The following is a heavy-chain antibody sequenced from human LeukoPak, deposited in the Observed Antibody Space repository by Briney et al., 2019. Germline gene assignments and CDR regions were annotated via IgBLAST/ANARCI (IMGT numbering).Heavy chain of an antibody. CDR1: GGSISSGGYY. D-gene: IGHD3-3*01. CDR3: ARHGPSGYDFWSGHVSGYYYYYMDV. CDR2: IYYSGST. J-gene: IGHJ6*03. V-gene: IGHV4-30-2*03. Sequence: PSQTLSLTCTVSGGSISSGGYYWSWIRQHPGKGLEWIGSIYYSGSTYYNPSLKSRVTISVDTSKNQFSLKLSSVTAADTAVYYCARHGPSGYDFWSGHVSGYYYYYMDVWGKGTTVTVSS.